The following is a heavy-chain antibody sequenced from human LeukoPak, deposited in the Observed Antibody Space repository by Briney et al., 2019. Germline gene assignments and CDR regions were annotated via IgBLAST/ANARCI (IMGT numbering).Heavy chain of an antibody. Sequence: SDTLALTCAGDGGCFSGYYWSWIRQPPGKGLEWIGKINHSGSTNYNPSLESRVTILVDTSKNQFSLKLSSVTAADTAVYYCARGENMLGPWGQGTLVTVSS. V-gene: IGHV4-34*01. CDR1: GGCFSGYY. D-gene: IGHD2/OR15-2a*01. CDR3: ARGENMLGP. J-gene: IGHJ4*02. CDR2: INHSGST.